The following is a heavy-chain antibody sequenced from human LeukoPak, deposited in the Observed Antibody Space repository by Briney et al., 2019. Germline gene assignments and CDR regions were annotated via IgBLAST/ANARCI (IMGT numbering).Heavy chain of an antibody. J-gene: IGHJ4*02. Sequence: GSLRLSCAASGFTFSGYGMHWVRQAPGKGLEWVAVISYDGSNKYYADSVKGRFTISRDNSKNTLYLQMNSLRAEDTAVYYCAKDLVRTAIDYWGQGTLVTVSS. CDR3: AKDLVRTAIDY. CDR1: GFTFSGYG. V-gene: IGHV3-30*18. CDR2: ISYDGSNK. D-gene: IGHD6-25*01.